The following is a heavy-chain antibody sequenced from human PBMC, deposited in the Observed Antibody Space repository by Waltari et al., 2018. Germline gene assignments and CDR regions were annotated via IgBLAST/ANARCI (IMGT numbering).Heavy chain of an antibody. Sequence: DVQLVESGGGLVKPGGSLRRSCAASGFTFRGYVLSWVRQAPGKGLEGVAAISGRGGSTYYADSVKGRFTIARDNSKNTLYLQMNSLRAEDTAVYYCASSLYGDYTQIWGSVFDYWGQGTLVTVSS. J-gene: IGHJ4*02. V-gene: IGHV3-23*04. CDR3: ASSLYGDYTQIWGSVFDY. CDR2: ISGRGGST. CDR1: GFTFRGYV. D-gene: IGHD4-17*01.